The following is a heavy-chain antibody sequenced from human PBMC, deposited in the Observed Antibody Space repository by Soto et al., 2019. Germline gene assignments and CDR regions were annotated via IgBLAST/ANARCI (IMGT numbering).Heavy chain of an antibody. Sequence: PSETLSLTCTVSGGSISSNGHYWTWIRQHPGKGLEWIAYIYYTGNTHYNPSLKSRLSISVDTSKNQFSLELRSVTAADTAVYYCAREQWGYDSWGQGTLVTVSS. CDR3: AREQWGYDS. CDR1: GGSISSNGHY. V-gene: IGHV4-31*03. CDR2: IYYTGNT. D-gene: IGHD2-15*01. J-gene: IGHJ4*02.